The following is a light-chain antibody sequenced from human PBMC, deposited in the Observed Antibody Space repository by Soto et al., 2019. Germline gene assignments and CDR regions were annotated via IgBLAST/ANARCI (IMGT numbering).Light chain of an antibody. V-gene: IGKV1-6*01. CDR2: AAS. CDR3: LQDSNYPLT. J-gene: IGKJ4*01. Sequence: AIQMTQSPSSLSASVGDRVTITCRASQGIGNDVGWYQQKPGKAPKLLIYAASNLQSGVPSRFSGGGSGTDFTLTSSGLQPEDFATYYCLQDSNYPLTFGGGTRVEIK. CDR1: QGIGND.